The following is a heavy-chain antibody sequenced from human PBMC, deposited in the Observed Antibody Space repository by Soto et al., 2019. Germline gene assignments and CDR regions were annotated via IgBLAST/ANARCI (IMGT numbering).Heavy chain of an antibody. Sequence: SETLSLTCTVSGGSISSGDYYWSWIRQPPGKGLEWIGYIYYSGSTYYNPSLKSRVTISVDTSKNQFSLKLSSVTAADTAVYYCASYSTGNWFDPWGQGTLVTVSS. V-gene: IGHV4-30-4*01. J-gene: IGHJ5*02. D-gene: IGHD2-15*01. CDR3: ASYSTGNWFDP. CDR1: GGSISSGDYY. CDR2: IYYSGST.